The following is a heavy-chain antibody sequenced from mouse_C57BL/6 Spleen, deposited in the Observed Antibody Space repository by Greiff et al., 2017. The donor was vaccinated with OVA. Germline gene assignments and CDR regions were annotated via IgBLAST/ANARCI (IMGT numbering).Heavy chain of an antibody. Sequence: EVQGVESGGGLVKPGGSLKLSCAASGFTFSSYAMSWVRQTPEKRLEWVATISDGGSYTYYPDNVKGRFTISRDNAKNNLYLQMSHLKSEDTAMYYCARDNDYEAMDYWGQGTSVTVSS. J-gene: IGHJ4*01. V-gene: IGHV5-4*01. CDR3: ARDNDYEAMDY. CDR1: GFTFSSYA. CDR2: ISDGGSYT.